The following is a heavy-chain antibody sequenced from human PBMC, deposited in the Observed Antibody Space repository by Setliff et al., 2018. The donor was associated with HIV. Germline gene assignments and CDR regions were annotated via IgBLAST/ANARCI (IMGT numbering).Heavy chain of an antibody. CDR3: VREITYDYVWVSFRQGAFDI. V-gene: IGHV4-59*01. Sequence: SETLSLTCTVSGGSISSYYWSWIRQPPGKGLEWIGYIYYSGSTNANPSRKSRVTISVDTSRNHFSLKLISVTAADTAVYYCVREITYDYVWVSFRQGAFDIWGQGTLVTVSS. J-gene: IGHJ3*02. D-gene: IGHD3-16*01. CDR1: GGSISSYY. CDR2: IYYSGST.